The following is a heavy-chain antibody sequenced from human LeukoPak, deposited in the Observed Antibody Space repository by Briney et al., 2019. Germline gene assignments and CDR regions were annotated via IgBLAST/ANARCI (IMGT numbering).Heavy chain of an antibody. CDR1: GFTFSSYE. CDR2: ISSSGSTI. CDR3: ARDRYDILTGYYPVFDY. Sequence: GGSLRLSCAASGFTFSSYEMNWARQAPGKGLEWVSYISSSGSTIYYADSVKGRFTISRDNAKNSLYLQMNSLRAEDTAVYYCARDRYDILTGYYPVFDYWGQGTLVTVSS. J-gene: IGHJ4*02. V-gene: IGHV3-48*03. D-gene: IGHD3-9*01.